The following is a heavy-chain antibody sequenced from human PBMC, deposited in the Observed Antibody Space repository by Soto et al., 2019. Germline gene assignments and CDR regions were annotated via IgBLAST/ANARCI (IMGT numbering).Heavy chain of an antibody. J-gene: IGHJ5*01. CDR2: TIPIFDTP. Sequence: SVKVSCKASGGTFGNYGISWLRQAPGQGLEWMGGTIPIFDTPHYAQKFRDRVTITADATSTAYMELTSLTSEDTATYYCARDREDGSGTKYNWFDSWGQGTLVTVSS. CDR1: GGTFGNYG. D-gene: IGHD3-10*01. V-gene: IGHV1-69*13. CDR3: ARDREDGSGTKYNWFDS.